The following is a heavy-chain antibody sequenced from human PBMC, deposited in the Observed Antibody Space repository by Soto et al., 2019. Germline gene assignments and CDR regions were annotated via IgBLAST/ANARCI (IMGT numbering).Heavy chain of an antibody. D-gene: IGHD4-17*01. CDR2: IIPIFGTA. Sequence: QVQLVQSGAEVKKPGASVKVSCKASGGIFSSYAISWVRQAPGQGLEWMGGIIPIFGTANYAQKFQGRVTITADESTSTAYMELSSLRSDDTAVYYCAKGDYGDYGWWFDPWGQGTLVTVSS. CDR3: AKGDYGDYGWWFDP. CDR1: GGIFSSYA. V-gene: IGHV1-69*01. J-gene: IGHJ5*02.